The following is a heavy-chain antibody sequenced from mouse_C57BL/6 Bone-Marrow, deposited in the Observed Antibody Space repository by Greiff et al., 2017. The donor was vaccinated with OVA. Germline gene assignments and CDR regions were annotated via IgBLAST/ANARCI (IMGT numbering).Heavy chain of an antibody. Sequence: EVQVVESGGGLAKPGGSLKLSCAASGFTFSSYAMSWVRQTPEKSLEWVATISDGGSYTYYPDNVKGRFTISRDNAKNNLYLQMRHVESEDTTMNGCERESGYYLDYRGQGTILTVSA. CDR1: GFTFSSYA. CDR2: ISDGGSYT. J-gene: IGHJ2*01. D-gene: IGHD1-3*01. V-gene: IGHV5-4*01. CDR3: ERESGYYLDY.